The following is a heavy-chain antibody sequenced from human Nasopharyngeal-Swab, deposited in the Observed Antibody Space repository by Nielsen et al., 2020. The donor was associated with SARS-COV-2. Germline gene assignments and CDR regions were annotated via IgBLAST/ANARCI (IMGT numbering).Heavy chain of an antibody. D-gene: IGHD6-13*01. CDR1: GFTFSSYG. CDR2: IWYDGSNK. Sequence: GESLKISCAASGFTFSSYGMHWVRQAPGKGLEWVAVIWYDGSNKYYADSVKGRFTISRDNSKNTLYLQMNSLRAEDTAVYHCARGGSSSWYYFDYWGQGTLVTVSS. J-gene: IGHJ4*02. V-gene: IGHV3-33*01. CDR3: ARGGSSSWYYFDY.